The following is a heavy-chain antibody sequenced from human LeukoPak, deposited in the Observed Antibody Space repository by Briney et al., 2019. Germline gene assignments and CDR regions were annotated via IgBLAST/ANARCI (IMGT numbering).Heavy chain of an antibody. V-gene: IGHV4-39*07. Sequence: SETLSLTCTVSGDSISSSSYYWGWIRQPPGTGLEWIGSIYYSGTTYYNPSLKSRVMISVDMSKNQLSLKLCSVTAADTAVYYCARDGISSGWHEIGYWGQGTLVTVSS. D-gene: IGHD6-19*01. CDR2: IYYSGTT. CDR1: GDSISSSSYY. J-gene: IGHJ4*02. CDR3: ARDGISSGWHEIGY.